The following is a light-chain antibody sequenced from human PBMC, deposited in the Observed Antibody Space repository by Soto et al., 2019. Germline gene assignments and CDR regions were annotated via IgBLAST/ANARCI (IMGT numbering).Light chain of an antibody. Sequence: EIVMTQSPATLSVSPGESATLSCRASQSVSSNLAWYQQKPGQAPRLLIYGASTRATGIPARFSGSGSGTEFTLTISSLQSEDFAVYYCQRYHNWRYTFGQGTKLEIK. CDR3: QRYHNWRYT. CDR1: QSVSSN. V-gene: IGKV3-15*01. CDR2: GAS. J-gene: IGKJ2*01.